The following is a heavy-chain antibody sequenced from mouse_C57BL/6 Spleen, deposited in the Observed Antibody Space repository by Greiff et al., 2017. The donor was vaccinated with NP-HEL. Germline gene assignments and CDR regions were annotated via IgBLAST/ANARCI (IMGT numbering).Heavy chain of an antibody. CDR2: INPNNGGT. CDR3: ARYSNFAY. V-gene: IGHV1-26*01. D-gene: IGHD2-5*01. Sequence: EVQLQQSGPELVKPGASVKISCKASGYTFTDYYMNWVKQSHGKSLEWIGDINPNNGGTSYNQKFKGKATLTVDKSSSTAYMELRSLTSEDSAVYYCARYSNFAYWGQGTLVTVSA. J-gene: IGHJ3*01. CDR1: GYTFTDYY.